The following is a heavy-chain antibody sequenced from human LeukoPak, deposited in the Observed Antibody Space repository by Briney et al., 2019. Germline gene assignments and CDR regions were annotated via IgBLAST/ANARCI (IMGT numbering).Heavy chain of an antibody. CDR2: ISSSGTT. J-gene: IGHJ4*02. CDR1: GVSISDYY. D-gene: IGHD6-19*01. V-gene: IGHV4-59*01. Sequence: SETLSLTCSVSGVSISDYYWNWIRQPPGKGLEWIGYISSSGTTYYRLSLKSRVTISKDTSKNQVSLKLSSMTVADTAVYYCARSGAVAGTSCDFWGQGALVTVSS. CDR3: ARSGAVAGTSCDF.